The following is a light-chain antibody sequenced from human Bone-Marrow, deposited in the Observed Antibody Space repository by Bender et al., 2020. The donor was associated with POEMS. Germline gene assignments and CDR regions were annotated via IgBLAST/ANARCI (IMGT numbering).Light chain of an antibody. CDR1: SSNIGAHA. Sequence: QSVLTQPPSASGTPGQRVTISCSGGSSNIGAHAVNWYQHLPGTAPKLLIYSSHRRPSEVPDRFPGSRSGTSASLAISGLQSEDEAGYYCAVWDDSLNGWVVGGGTKLTVL. J-gene: IGLJ3*02. CDR3: AVWDDSLNGWV. CDR2: SSH. V-gene: IGLV1-44*01.